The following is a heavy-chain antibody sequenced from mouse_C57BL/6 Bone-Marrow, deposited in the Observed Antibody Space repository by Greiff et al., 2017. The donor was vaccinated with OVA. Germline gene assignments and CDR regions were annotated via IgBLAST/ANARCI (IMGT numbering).Heavy chain of an antibody. D-gene: IGHD2-3*01. Sequence: DVKLVESGGGLVKPGGSLKLSCAASGFTFSDYGMHWVRQAPEKGLEWVAYISSGSSTIYYADTVKGRFTISRDNAKNTLFLQMTSLRSEDTAMYYCARLDGYSWYFDVWGTGTTVTVSS. CDR2: ISSGSSTI. CDR1: GFTFSDYG. CDR3: ARLDGYSWYFDV. V-gene: IGHV5-17*01. J-gene: IGHJ1*03.